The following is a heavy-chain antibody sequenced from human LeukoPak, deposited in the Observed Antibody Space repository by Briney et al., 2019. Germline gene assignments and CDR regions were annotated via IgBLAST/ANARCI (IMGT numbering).Heavy chain of an antibody. D-gene: IGHD5-12*01. CDR1: GGSISRDIYN. J-gene: IGHJ4*02. Sequence: SETLSLTCTVSGGSISRDIYNWAWIRQPPGKGLDWIGSIDYSGSTYYNPSLRGRVTISVDTSKNQFSLRLSSVTAADTAVYYRASIRVDSGYDSFDCWGQGTLVTVPS. V-gene: IGHV4-39*01. CDR2: IDYSGST. CDR3: ASIRVDSGYDSFDC.